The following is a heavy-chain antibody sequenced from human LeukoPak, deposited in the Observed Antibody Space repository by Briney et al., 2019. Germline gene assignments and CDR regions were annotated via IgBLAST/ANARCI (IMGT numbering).Heavy chain of an antibody. V-gene: IGHV1-58*02. Sequence: ASVKVSCKASGFTFTSSAMQWVRQARGQPLEWIGWIVVRSRNTNYAQKFQERVTITRGMSTSTTYMELSSLRSEDTAVYYCAAMDYYGSGLYFDYWGQGTLVTVSS. CDR2: IVVRSRNT. CDR1: GFTFTSSA. J-gene: IGHJ4*02. CDR3: AAMDYYGSGLYFDY. D-gene: IGHD3-10*01.